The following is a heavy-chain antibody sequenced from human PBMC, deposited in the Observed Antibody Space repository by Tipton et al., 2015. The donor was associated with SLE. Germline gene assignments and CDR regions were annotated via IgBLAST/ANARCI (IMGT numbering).Heavy chain of an antibody. CDR3: ARANFGSSWYY. Sequence: SLRLSCAVSGFTFRDYYMSWIRQAPGKGLEYVSAISSSGNTYYADSVKGRFTISRDNSKNTLDLQMGSLRAEDTAVYYCARANFGSSWYYWGQGTLVTVS. D-gene: IGHD6-13*01. CDR2: ISSSGNT. V-gene: IGHV3-64*02. J-gene: IGHJ4*02. CDR1: GFTFRDYY.